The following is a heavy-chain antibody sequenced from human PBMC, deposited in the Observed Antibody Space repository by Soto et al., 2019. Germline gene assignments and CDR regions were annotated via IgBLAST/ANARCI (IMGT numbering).Heavy chain of an antibody. CDR2: IKQDGSEK. Sequence: EVQLVESGGGLVQPGGSLRLSCAASGFTFSSYWMSWVRQAPGKGLEWVANIKQDGSEKYYVDSVKGRFTISRDNAKNALYLKMHSLKAEDTAVYYCARDKGYYGAGSYPDAFDIWGQGTMVTVSS. CDR1: GFTFSSYW. J-gene: IGHJ3*02. CDR3: ARDKGYYGAGSYPDAFDI. D-gene: IGHD3-10*01. V-gene: IGHV3-7*01.